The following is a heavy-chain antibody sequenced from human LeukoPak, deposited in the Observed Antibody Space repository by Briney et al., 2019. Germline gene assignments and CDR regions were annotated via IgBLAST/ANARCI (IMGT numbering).Heavy chain of an antibody. D-gene: IGHD2-8*01. CDR3: ATVVLMVYAIYFDY. CDR1: GYTFTGYY. V-gene: IGHV1-24*01. J-gene: IGHJ4*02. CDR2: FDPEDGET. Sequence: GASVKVSCKASGYTFTGYYMHWVRQAPGKGLEWMGGFDPEDGETIYAQKFQGRVTMTEDTSTDTAYMELSSLRSEDTAVYYCATVVLMVYAIYFDYWGQGTLVTVSS.